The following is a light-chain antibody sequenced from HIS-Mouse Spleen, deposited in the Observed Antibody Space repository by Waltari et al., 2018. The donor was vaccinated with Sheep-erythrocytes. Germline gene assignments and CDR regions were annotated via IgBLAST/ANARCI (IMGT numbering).Light chain of an antibody. CDR1: SSDGGSYNL. V-gene: IGLV2-23*01. CDR3: CSYAGSSTWV. CDR2: EGS. J-gene: IGLJ3*02. Sequence: QSALTQPASVSGSPGQSITISCTGTSSDGGSYNLVSWYQQPPGKAPKLMIYEGSKRPSVVSNRFSGSKSGNTASLTISGLQAEDEADYYCCSYAGSSTWVFGGGTKLTVL.